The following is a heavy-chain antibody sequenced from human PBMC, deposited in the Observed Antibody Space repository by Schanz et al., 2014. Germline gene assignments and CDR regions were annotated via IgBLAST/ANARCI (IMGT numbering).Heavy chain of an antibody. CDR2: INTGSNYI. D-gene: IGHD2-2*03. Sequence: VQLLESGGGVVQPGRSLRLSCAASGFSFSDYYMSWIRQAPGKGLEWISFINTGSNYINYADSVKGRFTISRDSAENSLYLQMNSLRAEDTAVYYCARAGYCTSVSCSLFVSDYWGQGTLVTVSS. V-gene: IGHV3-11*03. CDR3: ARAGYCTSVSCSLFVSDY. CDR1: GFSFSDYY. J-gene: IGHJ4*02.